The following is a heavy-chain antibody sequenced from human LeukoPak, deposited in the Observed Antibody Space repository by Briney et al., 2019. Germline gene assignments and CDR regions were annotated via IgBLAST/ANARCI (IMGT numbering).Heavy chain of an antibody. CDR2: IRYDGSNK. CDR1: GFTFSSYG. CDR3: AKDPLIGSYEWNYYMDV. V-gene: IGHV3-30*02. D-gene: IGHD5-18*01. J-gene: IGHJ6*03. Sequence: GGSLRLSCAASGFTFSSYGMHWVRQAPGKGLEWVAFIRYDGSNKYYADSVKGRFTISRDNSKNTLYLQMNSLRAEDTAVYYCAKDPLIGSYEWNYYMDVWGKGTTVTVSS.